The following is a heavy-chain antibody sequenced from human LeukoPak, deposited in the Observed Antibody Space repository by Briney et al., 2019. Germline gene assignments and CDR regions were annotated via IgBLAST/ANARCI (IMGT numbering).Heavy chain of an antibody. Sequence: SETLSLTCTVSGGSISRGGYYWSWIRQHPGKGLEWIGYIYYSGSTYYNPSLKSRVTISVDTSKNQFSLKLSSVTAADTAVYYCARTYYYDSSGKTVWFDPWGQGTLVTVSS. J-gene: IGHJ5*02. V-gene: IGHV4-31*03. CDR2: IYYSGST. CDR1: GGSISRGGYY. CDR3: ARTYYYDSSGKTVWFDP. D-gene: IGHD3-22*01.